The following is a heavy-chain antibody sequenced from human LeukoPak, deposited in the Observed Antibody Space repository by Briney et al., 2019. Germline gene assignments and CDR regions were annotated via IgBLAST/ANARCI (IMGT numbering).Heavy chain of an antibody. J-gene: IGHJ6*02. V-gene: IGHV3-15*01. D-gene: IGHD2-15*01. Sequence: GGSLRLSCAASGFTFSNAWMSWVRQAPGKGLEWVGRIKSKTDGGTTDYAAPVKGRFTISRDDSKNTLYLQMNSLKTEDTAVYYCTTGDTPVVPNGMDVWGQGTTVTVSS. CDR3: TTGDTPVVPNGMDV. CDR1: GFTFSNAW. CDR2: IKSKTDGGTT.